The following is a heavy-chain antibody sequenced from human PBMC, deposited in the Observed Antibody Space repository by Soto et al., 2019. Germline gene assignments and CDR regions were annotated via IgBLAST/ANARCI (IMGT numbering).Heavy chain of an antibody. V-gene: IGHV1-2*04. CDR3: ARDAIYNSYGTYFDY. J-gene: IGHJ4*02. Sequence: AASVKVSCKTSGYTFTGYYVHWVRQAPGQGLEWMGWINPNSGGTNYAQKFQGWVSMTRDRSITTAYMELSRLTSDDTAVYYCARDAIYNSYGTYFDYWGQGTLVTVSS. CDR2: INPNSGGT. CDR1: GYTFTGYY. D-gene: IGHD5-18*01.